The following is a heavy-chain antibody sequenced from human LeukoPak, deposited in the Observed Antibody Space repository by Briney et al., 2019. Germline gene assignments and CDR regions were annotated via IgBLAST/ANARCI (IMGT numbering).Heavy chain of an antibody. D-gene: IGHD2-21*02. CDR1: GFSFNNYA. CDR3: AKDRGVTPIPFDY. J-gene: IGHJ4*02. CDR2: ISGSGDNT. V-gene: IGHV3-23*01. Sequence: PGGSLRLSCAAFGFSFNNYAMSWVRQAPGKGLEWVSAISGSGDNTYYADSVKGRFTISRDISKNRLCLQMNSLRAEDTAIYYCAKDRGVTPIPFDYWGQGTLVTVSS.